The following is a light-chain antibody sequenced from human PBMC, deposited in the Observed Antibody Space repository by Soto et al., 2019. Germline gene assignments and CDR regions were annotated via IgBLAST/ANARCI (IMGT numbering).Light chain of an antibody. CDR3: QQYNSYPWT. J-gene: IGKJ1*01. CDR2: DAS. Sequence: DIQVSRTPSTLSAYVGDRVTITCRASQSISSWLAWYQQKPGKAPKLLIYDASSLESGVPSRFSGSGSGTEFTLTITSLQPDDFATYYCQQYNSYPWTFGQGTKVDIK. V-gene: IGKV1-5*01. CDR1: QSISSW.